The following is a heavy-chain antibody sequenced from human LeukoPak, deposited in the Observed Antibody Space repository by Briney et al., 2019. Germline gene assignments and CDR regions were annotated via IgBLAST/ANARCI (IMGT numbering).Heavy chain of an antibody. V-gene: IGHV3-73*01. J-gene: IGHJ4*02. CDR1: GVTLSDSA. D-gene: IGHD4/OR15-4a*01. Sequence: GGSLKLSCAASGVTLSDSAMHWVRQASGKGLEWVGRIRSKTNSFATEYAASVKGRFTISRDDSKNTVYLQLNSLKTEDTATYFCARHKDPDYGDRKLFDYWGLGTLVTVSS. CDR3: ARHKDPDYGDRKLFDY. CDR2: IRSKTNSFAT.